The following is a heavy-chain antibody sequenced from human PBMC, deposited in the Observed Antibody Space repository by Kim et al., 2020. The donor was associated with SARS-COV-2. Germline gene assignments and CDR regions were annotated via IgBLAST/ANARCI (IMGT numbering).Heavy chain of an antibody. V-gene: IGHV4-39*01. CDR1: GGSISSSSYY. CDR3: ARLGYYYDSSGYSQYFDY. Sequence: SETLSLTCTVSGGSISSSSYYWGWIRQPPGKGLEWIGSIYYSGSTYYNPSLKSRVTISVDTSKNQFSLKLSSVTAADTAVYYCARLGYYYDSSGYSQYFDYWGQGTLVTVSS. D-gene: IGHD3-22*01. J-gene: IGHJ4*02. CDR2: IYYSGST.